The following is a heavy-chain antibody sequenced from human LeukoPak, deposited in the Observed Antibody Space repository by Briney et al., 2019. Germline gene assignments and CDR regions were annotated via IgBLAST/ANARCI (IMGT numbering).Heavy chain of an antibody. J-gene: IGHJ4*02. CDR3: AREGYSPY. D-gene: IGHD6-13*01. CDR2: ISGSGGST. V-gene: IGHV3-23*01. Sequence: GGTLRLSCAASGFTFSNFGMSWVRQAPGKGLEWVSAISGSGGSTYYADSVKGRFTISRDNAKNSLSLQMNSLRAEDTAVYYCAREGYSPYWGQGTLVTVSS. CDR1: GFTFSNFG.